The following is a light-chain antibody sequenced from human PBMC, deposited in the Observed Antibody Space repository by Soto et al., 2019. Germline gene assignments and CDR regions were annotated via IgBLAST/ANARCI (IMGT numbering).Light chain of an antibody. V-gene: IGLV2-14*01. CDR2: DVT. CDR1: SSDVGGYNF. Sequence: QSVLTQPASVSGSPGQSITISCTGTSSDVGGYNFVSWYQQHPDKAPKLMIYDVTNRPSGVSNRFSGSKSGNTASLTGSGLQGEDEGDYYCSSYTRISTYVFGPGTKVTVL. CDR3: SSYTRISTYV. J-gene: IGLJ1*01.